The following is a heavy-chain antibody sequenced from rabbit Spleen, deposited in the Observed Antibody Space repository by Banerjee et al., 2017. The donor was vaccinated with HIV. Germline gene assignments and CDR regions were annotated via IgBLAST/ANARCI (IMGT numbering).Heavy chain of an antibody. CDR2: IYISSGST. J-gene: IGHJ4*01. V-gene: IGHV1S40*01. D-gene: IGHD4-1*01. CDR1: GFSFSSNVY. Sequence: QSLEESGGDLVKPGASLTLTCTASGFSFSSNVYMCWVRQAPGKGLEWIACIYISSGSTYYASWAKGRFTISKTSSTTVTLQVTSLTAADTATYFCARSGYVGWGGDGDLTGNKLWGPGTLVTVS. CDR3: ARSGYVGWGGDGDLTGNKL.